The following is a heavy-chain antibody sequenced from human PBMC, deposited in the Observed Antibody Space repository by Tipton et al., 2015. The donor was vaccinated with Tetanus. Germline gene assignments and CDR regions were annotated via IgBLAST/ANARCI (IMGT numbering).Heavy chain of an antibody. CDR3: AREQWLYPYYYYGMDV. D-gene: IGHD6-19*01. J-gene: IGHJ6*02. CDR2: IYYSGST. CDR1: GGSISSYY. Sequence: TLSLTCTVSGGSISSYYWSWIRQPPGKGLKWIGYIYYSGSTNYNPSLKSRVTISVDTSKNQFSLKLSSVTAADTAVYYCAREQWLYPYYYYGMDVWGQGTTVTVSS. V-gene: IGHV4-59*01.